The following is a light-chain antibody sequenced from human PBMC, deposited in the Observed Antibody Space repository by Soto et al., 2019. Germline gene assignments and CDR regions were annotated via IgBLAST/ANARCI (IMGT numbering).Light chain of an antibody. J-gene: IGKJ5*01. CDR3: QQLFDSPIT. CDR2: DAS. V-gene: IGKV1-5*01. CDR1: QSISFW. Sequence: DIQMTQSPSTLSASVVDRVTITFRASQSISFWLAWYQQKPGKAPNLLIYDASTLQSGVPSRFSATVSGTEFSLTITSLQPEDFATYYCQQLFDSPITFGQGTRLEIK.